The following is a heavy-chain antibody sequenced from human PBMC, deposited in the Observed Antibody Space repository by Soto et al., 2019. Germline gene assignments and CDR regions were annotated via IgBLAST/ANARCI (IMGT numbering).Heavy chain of an antibody. D-gene: IGHD4-4*01. CDR1: GFPFSSYV. CDR3: AKDSNKYSSSLRGRYFDY. CDR2: ISGGGSNT. V-gene: IGHV3-23*01. Sequence: PGVSIRLSCAASGFPFSSYVMSWVRQAPGKGLEWVSGISGGGSNTFYADYVKGRFTISRDNSKNTLLLQMNSLGAEDTAVYYCAKDSNKYSSSLRGRYFDYWGQGIGVTVSS. J-gene: IGHJ4*02.